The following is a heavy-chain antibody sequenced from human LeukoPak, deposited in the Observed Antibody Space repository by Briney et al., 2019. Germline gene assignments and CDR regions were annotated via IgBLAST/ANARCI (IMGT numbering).Heavy chain of an antibody. V-gene: IGHV4-39*01. CDR2: IFYSGST. CDR1: GGSISNSDYY. Sequence: SETLSLTCTVSGGSISNSDYYWGWIRQPPGKGLECIGSIFYSGSTYYNPSLKSRVTISVDTSKNQFSLKLSSVTAADTAVYYCARHSSYYDYVWGSYRYSTSDWFDPWGQGTLVTVSS. CDR3: ARHSSYYDYVWGSYRYSTSDWFDP. D-gene: IGHD3-16*02. J-gene: IGHJ5*02.